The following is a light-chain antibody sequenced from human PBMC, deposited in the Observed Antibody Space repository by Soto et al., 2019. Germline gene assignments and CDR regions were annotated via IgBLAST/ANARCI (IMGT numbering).Light chain of an antibody. J-gene: IGKJ5*01. V-gene: IGKV3-20*01. CDR2: GAS. CDR1: KSVSSSY. CDR3: QHYDSLPIT. Sequence: EIVLTQSPGTLSLSPGERATLYCRASKSVSSSYLAWYQQKTGQPPRLLIYGASSRATGIPDRFSGSGSGTDFTLTISRLETEDFSVFYCQHYDSLPITFGQGTRLEIK.